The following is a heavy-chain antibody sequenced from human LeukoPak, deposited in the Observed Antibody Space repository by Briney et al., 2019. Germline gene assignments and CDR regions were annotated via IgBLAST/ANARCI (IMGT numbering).Heavy chain of an antibody. D-gene: IGHD6-19*01. CDR2: INHSGST. Sequence: PSETLSLTCAVYGGSFSGYYWSWIRQPPGKGLEWIGEINHSGSTNYNPSLKSRVTISVDTSKNQFSLKLSSVTAADTAVYYCASAVPSGWYLFDYWGQGTLVTVSS. CDR3: ASAVPSGWYLFDY. CDR1: GGSFSGYY. V-gene: IGHV4-34*01. J-gene: IGHJ4*02.